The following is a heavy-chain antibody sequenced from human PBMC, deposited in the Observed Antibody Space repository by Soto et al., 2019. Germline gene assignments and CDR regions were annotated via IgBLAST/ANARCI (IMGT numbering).Heavy chain of an antibody. D-gene: IGHD4-17*01. J-gene: IGHJ5*02. CDR2: VYYNGST. CDR1: GGSVSSHLYY. CDR3: ARGDYGDYPWFDP. V-gene: IGHV4-61*01. Sequence: QVQLQESGPGLVKPSDTLSLTCSVSGGSVSSHLYYWGWIRQPPGNGLEWIANVYYNGSTNYNPSLKSRVTISLDPALNKFSLELSSVTAAATAVYYCARGDYGDYPWFDPWGQGTPVTFS.